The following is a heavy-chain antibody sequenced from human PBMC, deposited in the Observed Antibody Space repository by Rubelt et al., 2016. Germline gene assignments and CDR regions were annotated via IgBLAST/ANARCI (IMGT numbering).Heavy chain of an antibody. Sequence: QLQLQESGPGLVKPSETLSLTCAVYGGSFSGYYWSWIRQPPGKGLEWIGEINHSGSTNYNPSLKSRVTISLDTSKTQFSLKLSSVTAADTALYDCARNYYDSSGYHDAFEIWGQGTMVTVSS. V-gene: IGHV4-34*10. D-gene: IGHD3-22*01. CDR1: GGSFSGYY. CDR3: ARNYYDSSGYHDAFEI. J-gene: IGHJ3*02. CDR2: INHSGST.